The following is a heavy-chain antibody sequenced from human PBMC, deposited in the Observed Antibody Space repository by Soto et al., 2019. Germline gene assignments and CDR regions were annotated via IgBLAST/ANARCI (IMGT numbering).Heavy chain of an antibody. V-gene: IGHV3-53*01. J-gene: IGHJ4*02. CDR2: VFRDGKT. D-gene: IGHD3-16*01. CDR1: GLTVSSNY. CDR3: ARGDFDC. Sequence: EVQLVESGGGLIQPGGSLRLSCAASGLTVSSNYMSWVRQAPGKGLEWVAIVFRDGKTYHAESVKGRFTVSRDKSKDTLALQMTTLRAEDTAVYYWARGDFDCWGQGTLVTVSS.